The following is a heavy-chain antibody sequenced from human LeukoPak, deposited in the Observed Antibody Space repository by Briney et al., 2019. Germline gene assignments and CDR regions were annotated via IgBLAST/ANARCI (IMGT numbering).Heavy chain of an antibody. J-gene: IGHJ4*02. CDR3: ARDRLVGAIDY. CDR1: GFTFSDYY. V-gene: IGHV3-11*04. Sequence: PGGSLRLSCAASGFTFSDYYVSCIRHAPGERLECVSYISSGVVTMYYADSVKGRFTISRDNAKNTLYLQMNSLRAEDTAVCYCARDRLVGAIDYWGQGTLVIVSS. D-gene: IGHD1-26*01. CDR2: ISSGVVTM.